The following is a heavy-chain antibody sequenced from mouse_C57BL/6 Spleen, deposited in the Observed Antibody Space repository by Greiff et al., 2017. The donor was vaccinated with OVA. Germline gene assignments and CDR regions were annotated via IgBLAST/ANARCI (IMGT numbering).Heavy chain of an antibody. CDR1: GYTFTSYW. CDR2: IHPNSGRT. CDR3: ARKGYSNPFAY. D-gene: IGHD2-5*01. Sequence: VQLQQPGAELVKPGASVKLSCKASGYTFTSYWMHWVKQRPGQGLEWIGMIHPNSGRTNYNEKLKSKATLTVDNSSSTDYMQLSSLKSEDSAVYYCARKGYSNPFAYWGQGTLVTVSA. V-gene: IGHV1-64*01. J-gene: IGHJ3*01.